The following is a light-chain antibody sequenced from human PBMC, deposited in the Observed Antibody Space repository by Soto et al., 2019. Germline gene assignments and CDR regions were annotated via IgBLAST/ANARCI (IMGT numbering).Light chain of an antibody. CDR2: GAS. J-gene: IGKJ1*01. Sequence: ETVLTQSPGTLSLSPGERATLSCRASQSVSSNTLAWYQQKPGQAPRLLMYGASTRATGIPDRFSGRWSGKDFTPTVSKLEPYEFAVYYRQEYRTPPSWTFGQGTKVDIK. CDR1: QSVSSNT. CDR3: QEYRTPPSWT. V-gene: IGKV3-20*01.